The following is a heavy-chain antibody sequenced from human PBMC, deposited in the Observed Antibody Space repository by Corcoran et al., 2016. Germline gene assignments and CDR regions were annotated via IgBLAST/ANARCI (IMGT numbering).Heavy chain of an antibody. Sequence: QVQLVESGGGVVQPGRSLRLSCAASGFTFCSYGMHWVRLAPGKGLEWVAVISYDGSNKYYADSVKGRFTISRDNSKNTLYLQMNSLRADDTAVYYCAKDRVPYYYYGMDVWGQGTTVTVSS. CDR1: GFTFCSYG. CDR2: ISYDGSNK. CDR3: AKDRVPYYYYGMDV. V-gene: IGHV3-30*18. J-gene: IGHJ6*02.